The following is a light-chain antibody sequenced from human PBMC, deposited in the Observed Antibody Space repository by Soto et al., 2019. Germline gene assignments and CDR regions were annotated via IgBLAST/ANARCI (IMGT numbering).Light chain of an antibody. CDR2: AAS. CDR3: QQVNIYPLT. V-gene: IGKV1-9*01. Sequence: DIQLTQSPAFLSASVGDRVTITCRASQGISSYLAWYQQKPGKAPKLLIYAASTLQSGVPSRFSGSGSGTEFTLTIGSLEPEDFATYYCQQVNIYPLTFGGGTKGEIK. CDR1: QGISSY. J-gene: IGKJ4*01.